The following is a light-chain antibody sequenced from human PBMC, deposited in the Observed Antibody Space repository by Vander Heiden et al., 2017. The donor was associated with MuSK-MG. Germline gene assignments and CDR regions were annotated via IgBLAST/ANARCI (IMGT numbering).Light chain of an antibody. Sequence: DIQVTQSPPSLSASIEDTITLTCRTSQSVNTYFNWYQQRPGKAPQLLIYAVSSLQTGVPSRFSGCGSGTDFTLTISGLQPEDVATYFCQQSYNIPWTFGAGTKVEV. CDR2: AVS. CDR1: QSVNTY. V-gene: IGKV1-39*01. J-gene: IGKJ1*01. CDR3: QQSYNIPWT.